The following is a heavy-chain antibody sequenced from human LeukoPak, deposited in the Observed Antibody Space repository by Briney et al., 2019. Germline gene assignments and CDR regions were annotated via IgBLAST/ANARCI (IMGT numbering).Heavy chain of an antibody. CDR2: INPNSGGT. CDR3: ARKRLVRGVLNWFDP. D-gene: IGHD3-10*01. J-gene: IGHJ5*02. CDR1: GYTFTGYY. Sequence: GASVKVSCKASGYTFTGYYMHWVRQAPGQGLEWMGWINPNSGGTNYAQKFQGRVTMTRDTSISTAYMELSSLRSEDTAVYYCARKRLVRGVLNWFDPWGQGTLVTVSS. V-gene: IGHV1-2*02.